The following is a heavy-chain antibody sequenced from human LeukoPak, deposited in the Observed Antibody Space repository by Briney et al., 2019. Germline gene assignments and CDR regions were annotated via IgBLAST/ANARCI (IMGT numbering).Heavy chain of an antibody. D-gene: IGHD2-2*02. J-gene: IGHJ6*02. CDR2: VSGSGTNT. V-gene: IGHV3-23*01. CDR3: ARDLDIVVVPAAIYYYYYYGMDV. CDR1: GFTFSSYA. Sequence: GGSLRLSCAVSGFTFSSYAMNWVRQAPGKGLEWVSGVSGSGTNTYYADSVKGRFTISRDNSKNTLYLQMNSLRAEDTAVYYCARDLDIVVVPAAIYYYYYYGMDVWGQGTTVTVSS.